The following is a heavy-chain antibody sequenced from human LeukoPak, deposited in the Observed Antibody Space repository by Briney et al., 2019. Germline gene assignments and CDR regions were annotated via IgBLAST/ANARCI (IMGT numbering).Heavy chain of an antibody. CDR2: IYYSGST. J-gene: IGHJ5*02. V-gene: IGHV4-31*03. CDR3: ARVKAKNDYGDYHNWFDP. D-gene: IGHD4-17*01. CDR1: GGSISSGGYY. Sequence: PSQTLSLTCTVSGGSISSGGYYWSGIRQHPGKGLEWIGYIYYSGSTYYNPSLKSRVTISVDTSKNQFSLKLSSVTAADTAVYYCARVKAKNDYGDYHNWFDPWGQGTLVTVSS.